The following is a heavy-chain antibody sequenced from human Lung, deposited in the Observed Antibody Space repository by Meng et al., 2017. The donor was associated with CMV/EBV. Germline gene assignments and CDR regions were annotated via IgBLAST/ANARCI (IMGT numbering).Heavy chain of an antibody. CDR2: VSWNSGYI. CDR1: GFTFDDYA. V-gene: IGHV3-9*01. CDR3: ARDAAYNRFDY. J-gene: IGHJ4*02. D-gene: IGHD1-1*01. Sequence: SXKISCAASGFTFDDYALHWVRQVPGKGLEWVAGVSWNSGYIAYADSVKGRFTISRDNAKSSLFLQMNSLRVEDTAVYYCARDAAYNRFDYWGQGTLVTVSS.